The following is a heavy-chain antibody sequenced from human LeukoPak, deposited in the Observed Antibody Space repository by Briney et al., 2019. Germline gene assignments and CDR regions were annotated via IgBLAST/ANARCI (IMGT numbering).Heavy chain of an antibody. CDR2: IYSGGST. Sequence: PGGSLRLSCAASGFTFSSYAMSWVRQAPGKGLEWVSVIYSGGSTYYADSVKGRFTISRDNSKNTLYLQMNSLRAEDTAVYYCARANESGGGTWGQGTLVTVSS. V-gene: IGHV3-66*01. J-gene: IGHJ5*02. CDR3: ARANESGGGT. D-gene: IGHD2-15*01. CDR1: GFTFSSYA.